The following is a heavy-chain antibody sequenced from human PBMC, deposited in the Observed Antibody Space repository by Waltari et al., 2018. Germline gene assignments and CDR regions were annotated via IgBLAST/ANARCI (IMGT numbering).Heavy chain of an antibody. D-gene: IGHD2-8*01. Sequence: EVQLVESGGGLIQPGGSLRLSCAASGFTVTNNYMNWVRQAPGKGLEWVSVIYRGGNTYYADSVKGRFTISRDNSKNTLYLQMNSLRVDDTAVYFCARGCIDHRCYIEKWGQGTLVTVSS. J-gene: IGHJ4*02. CDR1: GFTVTNNY. V-gene: IGHV3-53*01. CDR2: IYRGGNT. CDR3: ARGCIDHRCYIEK.